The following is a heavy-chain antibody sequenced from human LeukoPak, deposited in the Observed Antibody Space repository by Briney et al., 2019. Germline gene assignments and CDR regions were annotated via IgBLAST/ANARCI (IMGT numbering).Heavy chain of an antibody. D-gene: IGHD3-16*01. J-gene: IGHJ6*04. Sequence: GGSLRLSCAASGFTFSIYAMSWVRQAPGKGLEWVSSISTRSTYIYYADSVKGRFTISRDNAKNSLFLQMNSLRAEDTAVYFCAKSTRAVMAMMDVWGKGTTVTVSS. CDR3: AKSTRAVMAMMDV. CDR1: GFTFSIYA. V-gene: IGHV3-21*01. CDR2: ISTRSTYI.